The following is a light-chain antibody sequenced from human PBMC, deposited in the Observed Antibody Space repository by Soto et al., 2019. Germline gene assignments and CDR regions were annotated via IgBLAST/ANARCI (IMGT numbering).Light chain of an antibody. CDR3: SSHRSGSTRVV. Sequence: QSALTQPASVSGSPGQSITISCTGTSSDVGGYNFVSWYQQHPGKVPKVMIYDVSKRPSGVSNRFSGSKSGNTASLTISGLQVEDEADYYCSSHRSGSTRVVFGGGTKLTVL. CDR2: DVS. CDR1: SSDVGGYNF. V-gene: IGLV2-14*03. J-gene: IGLJ2*01.